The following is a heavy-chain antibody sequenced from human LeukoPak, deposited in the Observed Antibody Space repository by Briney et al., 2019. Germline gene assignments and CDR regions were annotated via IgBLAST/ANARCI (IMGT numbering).Heavy chain of an antibody. CDR2: INPNNGGT. Sequence: GASVKVSCKASGYTFTKYYIHWVRQAPGQGLEWMGWINPNNGGTKYAQNFQGRVTMTRDTSISTAYMELDRLRFDDTAVYYCARDSGEVPDYWGQGTLVTVSS. J-gene: IGHJ4*02. V-gene: IGHV1-2*02. CDR1: GYTFTKYY. CDR3: ARDSGEVPDY. D-gene: IGHD3-10*01.